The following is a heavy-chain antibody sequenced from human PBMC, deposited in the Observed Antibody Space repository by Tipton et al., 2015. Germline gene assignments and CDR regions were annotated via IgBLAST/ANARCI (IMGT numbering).Heavy chain of an antibody. V-gene: IGHV3-53*01. CDR1: GFNIINIY. Sequence: GSLRLSCAASGFNIINIYMSWVRQAPEKGLEWVSLIYSDGRANYADAVKGRFTISRDNSRNTVYLQMNSLRAEDTAVYYCARESDTYYYGLDVWGQGTTVTVSS. CDR3: ARESDTYYYGLDV. CDR2: IYSDGRA. J-gene: IGHJ6*02.